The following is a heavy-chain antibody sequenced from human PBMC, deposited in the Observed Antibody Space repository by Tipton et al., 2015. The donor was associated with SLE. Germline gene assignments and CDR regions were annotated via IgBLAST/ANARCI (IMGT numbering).Heavy chain of an antibody. V-gene: IGHV4-4*02. CDR3: ARDRKLTGDGLDY. Sequence: TLSLTCTVSGVSISSGNWWTWVRQSPGKGLEWVGEIYHSGNINYNPSLKSRLTISVDKYRNQFFLQLTSVTAADTAVYYCARDRKLTGDGLDYWGQGTLVTVSS. D-gene: IGHD7-27*01. J-gene: IGHJ4*02. CDR2: IYHSGNI. CDR1: GVSISSGNW.